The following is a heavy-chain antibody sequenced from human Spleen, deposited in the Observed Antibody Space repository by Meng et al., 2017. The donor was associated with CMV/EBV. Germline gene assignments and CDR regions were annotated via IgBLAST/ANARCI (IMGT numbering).Heavy chain of an antibody. CDR2: IKEDGSDT. J-gene: IGHJ4*02. CDR3: ARGKRGYSYGNDY. V-gene: IGHV3-7*01. D-gene: IGHD5-18*01. CDR1: GFTFNNYW. Sequence: GESLKISCATSGFTFNNYWMSWVRLAPGMGLEWVASIKEDGSDTYYVDSVRGRFSISRDNAKNSLYLQMNRLRAEDTAVYYCARGKRGYSYGNDYWGQGTLVTVSS.